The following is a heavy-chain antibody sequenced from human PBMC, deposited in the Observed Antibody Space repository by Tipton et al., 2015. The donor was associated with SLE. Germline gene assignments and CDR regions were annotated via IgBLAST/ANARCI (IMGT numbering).Heavy chain of an antibody. J-gene: IGHJ3*02. CDR2: IFHSGGT. CDR3: ARGSWGSDAFDI. D-gene: IGHD3-10*01. V-gene: IGHV4-59*11. CDR1: GASISRHY. Sequence: TLSLTCTVSGASISRHYWTWIRQPPGKGLEWIGDIFHSGGTNYNPSLNSRVTISVDMSKNQFSLKLSSVTAADTAVYYCARGSWGSDAFDIWGQGTVVTVSS.